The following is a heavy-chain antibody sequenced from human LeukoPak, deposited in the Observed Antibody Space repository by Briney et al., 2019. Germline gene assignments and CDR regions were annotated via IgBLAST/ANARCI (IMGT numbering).Heavy chain of an antibody. D-gene: IGHD2/OR15-2a*01. CDR1: GGSISSGSYY. Sequence: SETLSVICTVSGGSISSGSYYWSWIRQPAGKGLEWIGRIYTSGSTNYNPSLKRRVTISVDTSKNQFSLKLSSVTAADTAVYYCARVKASFNKLIGYYYMDVWGKGTTVTVSS. CDR2: IYTSGST. V-gene: IGHV4-61*02. J-gene: IGHJ6*03. CDR3: ARVKASFNKLIGYYYMDV.